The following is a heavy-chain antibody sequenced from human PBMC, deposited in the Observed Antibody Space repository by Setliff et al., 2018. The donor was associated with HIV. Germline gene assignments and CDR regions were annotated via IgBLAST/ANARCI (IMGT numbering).Heavy chain of an antibody. Sequence: EASVKVSCKASGYTFSSYDINWVRQATGQGLEWMGWMNPNSGNTGYAQKFQGRVTMTRDTSISTAYMELNNLKFEDTAVYYCARARRDSYDRGRRNHYYIDVWGKGTTVTVS. CDR1: GYTFSSYD. J-gene: IGHJ6*03. CDR2: MNPNSGNT. CDR3: ARARRDSYDRGRRNHYYIDV. D-gene: IGHD3-22*01. V-gene: IGHV1-8*02.